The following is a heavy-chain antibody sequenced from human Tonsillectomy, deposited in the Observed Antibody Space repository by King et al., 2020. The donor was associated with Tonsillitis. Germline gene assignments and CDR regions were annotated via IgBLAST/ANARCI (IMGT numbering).Heavy chain of an antibody. CDR3: VAEYYYDSRGTDGMDV. CDR2: ILYDGSNK. D-gene: IGHD3-22*01. Sequence: HVQLVESGGGVVQPGRSLRLSCAASGFTFSSYAMHWVRQAPGKGLEWVAVILYDGSNKYYADSVKGRFTISRDNSKNTFYLQMNSLRAEDTAVYYCVAEYYYDSRGTDGMDVWGQGTTVTVSS. V-gene: IGHV3-30*04. J-gene: IGHJ6*02. CDR1: GFTFSSYA.